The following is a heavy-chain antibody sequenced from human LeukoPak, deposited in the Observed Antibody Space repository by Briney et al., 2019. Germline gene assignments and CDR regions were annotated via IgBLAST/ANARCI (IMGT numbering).Heavy chain of an antibody. J-gene: IGHJ4*02. V-gene: IGHV1-2*02. CDR3: ARDHRTIFGVVTYYFDY. D-gene: IGHD3-3*01. Sequence: ASVKASCKASGYTFTGYYMHWVRQAPGQGLEWMVWINPNSGGTNYAQKFQGRVTMTRDTSISTAYMELSRLRSDDTAVYYCARDHRTIFGVVTYYFDYWGQGTLVTVSS. CDR1: GYTFTGYY. CDR2: INPNSGGT.